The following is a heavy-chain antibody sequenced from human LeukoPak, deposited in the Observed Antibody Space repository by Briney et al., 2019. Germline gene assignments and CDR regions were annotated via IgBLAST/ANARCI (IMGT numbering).Heavy chain of an antibody. J-gene: IGHJ6*04. CDR2: IYTSGST. Sequence: PSQTLSLTCTVSGGSISSGSYYWSWIRQPAGKGLEWIGRIYTSGSTNYNPSLKSRVTISVDTSKSQFSLKLSSVTAADAAVYYCARGWAADKTMDVWGKGTTVTISP. V-gene: IGHV4-61*02. CDR3: ARGWAADKTMDV. CDR1: GGSISSGSYY. D-gene: IGHD2-15*01.